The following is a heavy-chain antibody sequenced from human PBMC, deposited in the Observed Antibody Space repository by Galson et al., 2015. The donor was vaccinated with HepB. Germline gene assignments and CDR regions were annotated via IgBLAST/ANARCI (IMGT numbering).Heavy chain of an antibody. CDR3: ARHGDCSGGSCYSFDY. V-gene: IGHV4-39*01. CDR1: GGSISSGSYY. Sequence: ETLSLTCTVSGGSISSGSYYWSWIRQPAGKGLEWIGRIYYSGSTYYNPSLKSRVTISVDTSKNQFSLKLSSVTAADTAVYYCARHGDCSGGSCYSFDYWGQGTLVTVSS. D-gene: IGHD2-15*01. J-gene: IGHJ4*02. CDR2: IYYSGST.